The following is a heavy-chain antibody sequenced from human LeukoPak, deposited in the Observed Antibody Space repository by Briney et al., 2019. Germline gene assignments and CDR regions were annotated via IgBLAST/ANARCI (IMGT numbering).Heavy chain of an antibody. CDR3: ARHVKGSYYGSGSYPYYFDY. CDR1: GGSISSYY. V-gene: IGHV4-59*08. CDR2: IYYSGST. Sequence: PSETLSLTCTASGGSISSYYWSWIRQPPGKGLEWIGYIYYSGSTNYNPSLKSRVTISVDTSKNLFSLKLSSVTAADTAVYYCARHVKGSYYGSGSYPYYFDYWGQGTLVTVSS. J-gene: IGHJ4*02. D-gene: IGHD3-10*01.